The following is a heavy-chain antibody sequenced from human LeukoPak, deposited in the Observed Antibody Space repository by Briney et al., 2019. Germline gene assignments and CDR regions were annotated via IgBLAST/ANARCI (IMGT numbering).Heavy chain of an antibody. CDR3: ARQSGDGPKYYFDY. Sequence: GASVTVSCEASGYTFTGHYIHWVRQAPGQGLEWMVWINSNNGATTYAQNFQGRVTVTRDTSISTAYMELTRLRSDDTAVYYCARQSGDGPKYYFDYWGQGTLVTVSS. CDR2: INSNNGAT. V-gene: IGHV1-2*02. CDR1: GYTFTGHY. J-gene: IGHJ4*02. D-gene: IGHD3-3*01.